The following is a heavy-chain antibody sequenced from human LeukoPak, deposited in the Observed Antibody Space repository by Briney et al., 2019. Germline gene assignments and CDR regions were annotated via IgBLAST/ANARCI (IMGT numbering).Heavy chain of an antibody. V-gene: IGHV4-30-4*08. J-gene: IGHJ4*02. Sequence: SETLSLTCTVSGGSISSGDYYWSWIRQPPGKGLEWIGYIYYSGSTYYNPSLKSRVTISVDTSKNQFSLKLSSVTAAETAVYYCARLGDYDFWSGYLFDYWGQGTLVTVSS. D-gene: IGHD3-3*01. CDR2: IYYSGST. CDR1: GGSISSGDYY. CDR3: ARLGDYDFWSGYLFDY.